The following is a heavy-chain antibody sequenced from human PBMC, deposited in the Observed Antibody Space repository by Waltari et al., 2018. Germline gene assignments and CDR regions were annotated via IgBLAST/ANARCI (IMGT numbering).Heavy chain of an antibody. D-gene: IGHD5-18*01. J-gene: IGHJ4*02. CDR1: GGTYSSYA. CDR3: ATDRRVTPYDY. V-gene: IGHV1-69*13. CDR2: IIPIFGTA. Sequence: QVQLVQSGAEVKKPGSSVKVSCKASGGTYSSYAISWVRQAPGQGLEWMGGIIPIFGTANYAQKFQGRVTMTEDTSTDTAYMELSSLRSEDTAVYYCATDRRVTPYDYWGQGTLVTVSS.